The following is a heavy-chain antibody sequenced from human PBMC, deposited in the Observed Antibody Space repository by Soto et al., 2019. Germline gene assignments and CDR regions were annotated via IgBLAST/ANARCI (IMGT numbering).Heavy chain of an antibody. V-gene: IGHV3-33*01. J-gene: IGHJ6*02. D-gene: IGHD3-10*01. CDR3: ARESRRFGELFYYGMAV. Sequence: QVQLVESGGGVVQPGRSLRLSCAASGFTFSSYGMHWVRQAPGKGLEWVAVIWYDGSNKYYADSVKGRFTISRDNSKNXXYLQRNSMRAEDTAVYDCARESRRFGELFYYGMAVWGQGATVPVSS. CDR2: IWYDGSNK. CDR1: GFTFSSYG.